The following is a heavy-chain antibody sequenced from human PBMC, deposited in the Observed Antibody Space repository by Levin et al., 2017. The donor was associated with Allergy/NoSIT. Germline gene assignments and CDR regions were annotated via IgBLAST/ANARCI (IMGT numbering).Heavy chain of an antibody. J-gene: IGHJ6*03. V-gene: IGHV3-33*01. D-gene: IGHD3/OR15-3a*01. CDR1: GFTFSGYG. CDR3: TRGRGSLDYFYYYYMDV. Sequence: GESLKISCAASGFTFSGYGMHWVRQAPGKGLEWVAVIWYDGSGKYYADSVKGRFTISRDNSKNTLYLQMNSLRAEDTAVYYCTRGRGSLDYFYYYYMDVWGKGTPVTVSS. CDR2: IWYDGSGK.